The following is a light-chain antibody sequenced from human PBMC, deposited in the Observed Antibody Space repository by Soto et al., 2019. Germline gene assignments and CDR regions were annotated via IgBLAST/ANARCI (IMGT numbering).Light chain of an antibody. J-gene: IGKJ4*01. Sequence: DIVMTQSPDSLAVSLGERATINCKSSQSVLYNSNNKNYLTGYQQKPGQPPKLLIYWASTRESGVPDRFSGSGSGTDFTLTISRLQPEDVAVYYCQQYSSDPLTFGGGTKVEIK. CDR2: WAS. CDR3: QQYSSDPLT. V-gene: IGKV4-1*01. CDR1: QSVLYNSNNKNY.